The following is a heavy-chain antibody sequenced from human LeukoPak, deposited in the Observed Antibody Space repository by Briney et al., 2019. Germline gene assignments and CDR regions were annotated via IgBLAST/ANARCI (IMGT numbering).Heavy chain of an antibody. V-gene: IGHV1-69*05. D-gene: IGHD4-17*01. J-gene: IGHJ4*02. CDR1: GGTFSSYA. CDR3: ARDSPYGDSDY. CDR2: IIPIFGTA. Sequence: ASVKVSCKASGGTFSSYAISWVRQAPGQGLEWMGRIIPIFGTANYAQKFQGRGTITTSEFQATAYRERGSPRSEDTAVYYCARDSPYGDSDYWGQGTMLTVSS.